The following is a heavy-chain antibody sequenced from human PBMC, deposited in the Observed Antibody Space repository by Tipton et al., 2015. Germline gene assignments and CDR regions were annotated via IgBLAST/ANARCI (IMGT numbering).Heavy chain of an antibody. Sequence: QSGPEVKKPGASVKVSCKASGYTFTDYYMHWVRQAPGQGLEWMGWVNPKSGATKYAQKFQGRVTMTSDTSTSTAYMELSSLRSDDTAMYYCARPDYGSGSYYYFNYWGQGTLVTDSS. CDR1: GYTFTDYY. J-gene: IGHJ4*02. D-gene: IGHD3-10*01. CDR3: ARPDYGSGSYYYFNY. CDR2: VNPKSGAT. V-gene: IGHV1-2*02.